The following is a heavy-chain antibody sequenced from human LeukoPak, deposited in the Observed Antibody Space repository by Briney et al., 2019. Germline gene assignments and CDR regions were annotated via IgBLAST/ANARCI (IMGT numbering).Heavy chain of an antibody. CDR1: GFTFSDYY. Sequence: GGSLRLSCAASGFTFSDYYMSWIRQAPGKGLEWVSYISSSGSTIYYADSVKGRFTISRDNAKNSLYLQMNSLRAEDTAVYYCAREEMTIFGVVYYYGMDVWGQGTTVTVSS. D-gene: IGHD3-3*01. V-gene: IGHV3-11*01. CDR3: AREEMTIFGVVYYYGMDV. CDR2: ISSSGSTI. J-gene: IGHJ6*02.